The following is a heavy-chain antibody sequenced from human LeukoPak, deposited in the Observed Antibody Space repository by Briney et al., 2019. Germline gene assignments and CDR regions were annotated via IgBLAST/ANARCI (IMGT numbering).Heavy chain of an antibody. CDR3: ASTRIAAAGGGFDY. CDR2: ISAYNGNT. CDR1: GYTFSSYG. V-gene: IGHV1-18*01. J-gene: IGHJ4*02. Sequence: VKVSCKASGYTFSSYGFSWVRQAPGQGLEWMGWISAYNGNTNYAQKLQGRVTMTRDTSTSTVYMELSSLRSEDTAVYYCASTRIAAAGGGFDYWGQGTLVTVSS. D-gene: IGHD6-13*01.